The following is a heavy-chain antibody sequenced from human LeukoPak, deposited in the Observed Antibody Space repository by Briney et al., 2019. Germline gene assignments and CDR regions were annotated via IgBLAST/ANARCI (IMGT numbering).Heavy chain of an antibody. Sequence: SETLSLTCTVSGGSISSGDYYWSWIRQPPGKGLEWIGYIYYSGSTYYNPSIKSRVTISVDTSKNQFSLKLSSVTAADTAVYYCATQSPITGTTGYWFDPWGQGTLVTVSS. CDR3: ATQSPITGTTGYWFDP. CDR1: GGSISSGDYY. V-gene: IGHV4-30-4*08. CDR2: IYYSGST. D-gene: IGHD1-7*01. J-gene: IGHJ5*02.